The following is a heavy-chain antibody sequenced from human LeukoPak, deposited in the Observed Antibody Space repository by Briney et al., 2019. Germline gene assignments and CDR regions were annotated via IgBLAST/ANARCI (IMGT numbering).Heavy chain of an antibody. V-gene: IGHV1-46*01. Sequence: ASVKVSCKTYGSTFTWFLIHWVRQAPGQGLEWVGAINPRGDITSYAQRFQGRVTLTEDTSTSTFYMELSSLTSDDTAVYFCARPAYCDGTNCGYWLDPWGPGTLVTVSS. CDR3: ARPAYCDGTNCGYWLDP. CDR1: GSTFTWFL. J-gene: IGHJ5*02. D-gene: IGHD2-21*01. CDR2: INPRGDIT.